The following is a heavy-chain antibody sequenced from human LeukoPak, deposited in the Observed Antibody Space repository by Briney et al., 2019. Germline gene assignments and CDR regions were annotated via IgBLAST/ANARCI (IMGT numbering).Heavy chain of an antibody. V-gene: IGHV1-8*03. CDR3: ARGDIYDIWAFDI. CDR1: GYTFTSYD. J-gene: IGHJ3*02. CDR2: MNPNSGNT. Sequence: ASVKVSCKASGYTFTSYDINWVRQATGQGLEWMGWMNPNSGNTGYAQKFQGRVTITRNTSISTAYMELSSLRSEDTAVYYCARGDIYDIWAFDIWGQGTMVTVSS. D-gene: IGHD3-9*01.